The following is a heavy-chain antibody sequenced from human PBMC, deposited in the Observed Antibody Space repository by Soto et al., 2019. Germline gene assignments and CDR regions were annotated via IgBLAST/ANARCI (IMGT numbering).Heavy chain of an antibody. D-gene: IGHD1-26*01. Sequence: ASVKVSCKASGYTFTGHYIHWVRQAPEQGPEWMGEIGPETGATRYAQRFQGRVTMTRDMSITTVYMELNNLSPDDTAVYYCGRGRSGQIVVFYWGQGTPVTVSS. CDR3: GRGRSGQIVVFY. J-gene: IGHJ4*02. V-gene: IGHV1-2*02. CDR2: IGPETGAT. CDR1: GYTFTGHY.